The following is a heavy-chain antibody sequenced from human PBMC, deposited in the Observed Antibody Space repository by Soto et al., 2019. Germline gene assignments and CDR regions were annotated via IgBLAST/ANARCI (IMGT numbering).Heavy chain of an antibody. CDR1: GGTFSSYA. CDR2: IIPIFGTA. J-gene: IGHJ6*02. Sequence: SVKVSCKASGGTFSSYAISWVRQAPGQGLEWMGGIIPIFGTANYAQKFQGRVTITADKSTSTAYMELSSLRSEDTAVYYCASGSGYCSSTSCYIPSVYYYYGMDVWGQGTTVTVSS. V-gene: IGHV1-69*06. D-gene: IGHD2-2*02. CDR3: ASGSGYCSSTSCYIPSVYYYYGMDV.